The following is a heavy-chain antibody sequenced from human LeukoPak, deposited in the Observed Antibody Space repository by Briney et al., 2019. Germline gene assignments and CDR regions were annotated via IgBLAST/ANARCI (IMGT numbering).Heavy chain of an antibody. CDR1: GFTFSSYG. V-gene: IGHV3-33*01. D-gene: IGHD6-19*01. CDR3: ARDASRIWSAVAGTAFDI. CDR2: IWYDGSNK. J-gene: IGHJ3*02. Sequence: GGSLRLSCAASGFTFSSYGMHWVRQAPGKGLEWVAVIWYDGSNKYYADSVKGRFTISRDNSKNTLYLQMNSLRAEDTAVYYCARDASRIWSAVAGTAFDIWGQGTMVTVSS.